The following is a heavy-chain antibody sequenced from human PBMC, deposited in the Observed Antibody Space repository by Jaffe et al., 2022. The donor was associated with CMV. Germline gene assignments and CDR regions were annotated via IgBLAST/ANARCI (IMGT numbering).Heavy chain of an antibody. J-gene: IGHJ5*02. CDR1: GGSISSSSYY. V-gene: IGHV4-39*01. D-gene: IGHD3-3*01. Sequence: QLQLQESGPGLVKPSETLSLTCTVSGGSISSSSYYWGWIRQPPGKGLEWIGSIYYSGSTYYNPSLKSRVTISVDTSKNQFSLKLSSVTAADTAVYYCARQPDDFWSGQGWFDPWGQGTLVTVSS. CDR2: IYYSGST. CDR3: ARQPDDFWSGQGWFDP.